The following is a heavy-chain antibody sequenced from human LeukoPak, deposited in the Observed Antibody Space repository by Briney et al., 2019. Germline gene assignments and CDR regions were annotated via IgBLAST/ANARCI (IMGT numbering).Heavy chain of an antibody. D-gene: IGHD2-15*01. J-gene: IGHJ1*01. V-gene: IGHV1-69*01. Sequence: GSSVKVSCKASGGFLSSFALNWVRQIPGQGLEWMGGIIPIFGSTNYAQKFQVRVTITADESTNTAYMELNSLRSEDTGVYYCARVMVVAGNGGYFLYWGQGTLVTVSS. CDR2: IIPIFGST. CDR3: ARVMVVAGNGGYFLY. CDR1: GGFLSSFA.